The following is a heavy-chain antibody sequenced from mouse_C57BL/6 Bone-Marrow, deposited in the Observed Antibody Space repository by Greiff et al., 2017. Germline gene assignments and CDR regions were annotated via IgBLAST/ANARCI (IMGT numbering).Heavy chain of an antibody. CDR3: ARQLRLLYYYAMDY. CDR2: IHPNSGST. V-gene: IGHV1-64*01. D-gene: IGHD3-2*02. Sequence: VKLMESGAELVKPGASVKLSCKASGYTFTSYWMHWVKQRPGQGLEWIGMIHPNSGSTNYNEKFKSKATLTVDKSSSTAYMQLSSLTSEDSAVYYCARQLRLLYYYAMDYWGQGTSVTVSS. CDR1: GYTFTSYW. J-gene: IGHJ4*01.